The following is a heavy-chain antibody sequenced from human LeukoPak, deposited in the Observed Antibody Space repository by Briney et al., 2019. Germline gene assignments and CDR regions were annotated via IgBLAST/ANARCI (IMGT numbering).Heavy chain of an antibody. CDR2: TSSGGSPT. V-gene: IGHV3-11*01. Sequence: GGSLRLLCAASGFTFKHYYKTWTPHAPGKGLVWISYTSSGGSPTYYSDSAKSSFTISRDKAKNALFLQMNSLRAEDTAVYDCATWTGITTYSGEGTPVSVSS. J-gene: IGHJ4*02. CDR1: GFTFKHYY. CDR3: ATWTGITTY. D-gene: IGHD1-20*01.